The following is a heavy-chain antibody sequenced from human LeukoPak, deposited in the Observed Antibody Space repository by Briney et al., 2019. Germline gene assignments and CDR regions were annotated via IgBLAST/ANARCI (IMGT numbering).Heavy chain of an antibody. Sequence: GRSLRLSCAASGFTFDDYAMHWVRQAPGKDLEWVSGISWNSGSIGYADSVKGRFTISRDNAKNSLYLQMNSLRAEDTALYYCAKDKSPHARPTYFDYWGQGTLVTVSS. CDR2: ISWNSGSI. CDR1: GFTFDDYA. CDR3: AKDKSPHARPTYFDY. J-gene: IGHJ4*02. D-gene: IGHD6-6*01. V-gene: IGHV3-9*01.